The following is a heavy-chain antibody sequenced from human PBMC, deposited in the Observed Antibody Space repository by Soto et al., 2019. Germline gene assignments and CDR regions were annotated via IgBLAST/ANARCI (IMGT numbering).Heavy chain of an antibody. D-gene: IGHD6-19*01. CDR3: ATDSSGWTHFDY. CDR2: FDPEDVET. CDR1: GYTLTELS. J-gene: IGHJ4*02. V-gene: IGHV1-24*01. Sequence: ASVKVSCKVSGYTLTELSMHWVRQAPGKGLEWMGGFDPEDVETIYAQKFQGRVTMTEDTSTDTAYMELSSLRSEDTAVYYCATDSSGWTHFDYWGQGTLVTVSS.